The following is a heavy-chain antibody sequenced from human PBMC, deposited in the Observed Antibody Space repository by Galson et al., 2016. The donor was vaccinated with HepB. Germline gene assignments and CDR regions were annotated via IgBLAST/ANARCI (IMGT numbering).Heavy chain of an antibody. CDR3: GRGINWYRVDS. J-gene: IGHJ4*02. CDR1: GYTFTAYN. D-gene: IGHD1-1*01. CDR2: VLTYNANT. Sequence: SVKVSCKASGYTFTAYNINWVRQAPGQGLEWMGRVLTYNANTHYAQDLRGRVTMTTDTSSTTVYMELRNLRFDDTAVYYCGRGINWYRVDSWGQGTLVTVSS. V-gene: IGHV1-18*01.